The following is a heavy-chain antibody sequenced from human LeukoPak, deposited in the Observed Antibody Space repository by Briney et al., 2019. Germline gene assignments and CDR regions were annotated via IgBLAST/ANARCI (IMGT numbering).Heavy chain of an antibody. D-gene: IGHD6-13*01. J-gene: IGHJ5*02. CDR2: ISAYNGNT. CDR3: ARGQQLVRRYTWFDP. Sequence: ASVKVSCKASGYTFTSYGISWVRQAPGQGLEWMGWISAYNGNTNYAQKLQGRVTMTTDTSTSTAYMELRSLRSDDTAVYYCARGQQLVRRYTWFDPWGQGTLVTVSS. CDR1: GYTFTSYG. V-gene: IGHV1-18*01.